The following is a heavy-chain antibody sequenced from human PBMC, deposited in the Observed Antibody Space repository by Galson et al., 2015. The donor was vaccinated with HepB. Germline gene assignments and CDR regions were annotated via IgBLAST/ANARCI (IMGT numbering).Heavy chain of an antibody. J-gene: IGHJ5*02. Sequence: QSGAEVKKPGESLRISCKGSGYGFTSYWISWVRQMPGKGLEWMGRIDPSDSYTNYSPSFQGHVTISADKSISTAYLQWGSLKASDTAMYYCARRGQDIVVVPAENWFDPWGQGTLVTVSS. CDR2: IDPSDSYT. D-gene: IGHD2-2*01. V-gene: IGHV5-10-1*01. CDR1: GYGFTSYW. CDR3: ARRGQDIVVVPAENWFDP.